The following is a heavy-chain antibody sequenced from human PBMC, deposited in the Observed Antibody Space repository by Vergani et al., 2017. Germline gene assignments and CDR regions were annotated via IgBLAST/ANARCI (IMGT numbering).Heavy chain of an antibody. CDR2: ISPDGFST. J-gene: IGHJ4*02. D-gene: IGHD3-3*01. CDR1: GYTFTAYY. V-gene: IGHV1-46*01. Sequence: QVQLVQSGAEVGKPGASVKISCKASGYTFTAYYIHWVRQAPEQGLEWVGVISPDGFSTFYAQKFQGRVTITADESTSTAYMELSSLRSEDTAVYYCARVPPDFWSGYYFDYWGQGTLVTVSS. CDR3: ARVPPDFWSGYYFDY.